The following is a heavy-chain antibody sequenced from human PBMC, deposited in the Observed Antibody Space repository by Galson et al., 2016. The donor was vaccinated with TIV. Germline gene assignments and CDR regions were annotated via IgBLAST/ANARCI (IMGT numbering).Heavy chain of an antibody. CDR2: IHFTGRT. CDR1: GVSISSGFSH. J-gene: IGHJ3*01. CDR3: ARETYGDYDNYDAFDF. Sequence: TLSLTCSVSGVSISSGFSHWNWVRQSPGQGLEWIGYIHFTGRTYYNPSFQSRVPISVDTSKSQFSLNLRSLSAADTAVYFCARETYGDYDNYDAFDFRGRGTMVTVSS. V-gene: IGHV4-31*03. D-gene: IGHD4-17*01.